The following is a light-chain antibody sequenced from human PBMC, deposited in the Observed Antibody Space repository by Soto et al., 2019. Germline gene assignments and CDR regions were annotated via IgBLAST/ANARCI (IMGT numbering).Light chain of an antibody. CDR1: QTVTNT. CDR2: EAS. J-gene: IGKJ4*01. V-gene: IGKV3-15*01. CDR3: QQYNSWPVT. Sequence: RVLTQSPATLSVSPGERVVLTCRATQTVTNTLAWYQQQPGQAPRLLLYEASIRATGIPARCSGSGAGIEFTHTISSLQSEDSVLYYCQQYNSWPVTFGGGTKVETK.